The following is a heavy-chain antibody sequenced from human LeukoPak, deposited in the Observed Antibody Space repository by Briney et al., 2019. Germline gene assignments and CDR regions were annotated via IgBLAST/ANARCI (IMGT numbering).Heavy chain of an antibody. CDR3: ARLDSALFDY. CDR1: GGSISSSSYY. J-gene: IGHJ4*02. Sequence: PSETLSLTCTVSGGSISSSSYYWGWIRQPPGKGLEWIGSIYYSGSTYYNPSLKSRVTISVDTSKNQFSLKLSSVTAADTAVYYCARLDSALFDYWGQGTLATVSS. V-gene: IGHV4-39*01. CDR2: IYYSGST.